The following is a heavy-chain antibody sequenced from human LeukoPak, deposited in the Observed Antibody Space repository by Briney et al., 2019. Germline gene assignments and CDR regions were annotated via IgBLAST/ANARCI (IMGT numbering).Heavy chain of an antibody. CDR3: SRQARPSYSSGWFDFDP. Sequence: GESLKISCNGSGYXFTSYWISWVRQMPGKGLEWMGKIDPFDSYAYYSPSLQGHVTFSVDKSINSAYLQWASLKASDTAMYYCSRQARPSYSSGWFDFDPWGQGTLVTVSS. D-gene: IGHD6-19*01. CDR2: IDPFDSYA. J-gene: IGHJ5*02. CDR1: GYXFTSYW. V-gene: IGHV5-10-1*01.